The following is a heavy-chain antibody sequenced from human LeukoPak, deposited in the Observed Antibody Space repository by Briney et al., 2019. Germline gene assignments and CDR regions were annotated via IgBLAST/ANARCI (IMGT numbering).Heavy chain of an antibody. V-gene: IGHV3-48*04. CDR3: TRDRPALIRGVTYFGYLDY. Sequence: PGGSLRLSCAASGFTFSSYSMNWVRQAPGKGLEWVSYISSSSSTIYYADSVKGRFTIFRDNGKKSLYLQMNSLRAEDTAVYYCTRDRPALIRGVTYFGYLDYWGQGTLVTVSS. CDR1: GFTFSSYS. D-gene: IGHD3-10*01. CDR2: ISSSSSTI. J-gene: IGHJ4*02.